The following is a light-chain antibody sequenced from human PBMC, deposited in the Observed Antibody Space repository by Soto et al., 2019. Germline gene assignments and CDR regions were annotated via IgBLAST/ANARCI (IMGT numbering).Light chain of an antibody. Sequence: VLTQSPGPLSLSAGDRATLSCRASQSVSGEYLAWYQQTPCQAPRLLIYSASLTPAGIQDRFSGSGSATDFTLTISRMEPEDFALVDCKQYGNSTTFGPGTKVEIK. V-gene: IGKV3-20*01. CDR3: KQYGNSTT. J-gene: IGKJ1*01. CDR2: SAS. CDR1: QSVSGEY.